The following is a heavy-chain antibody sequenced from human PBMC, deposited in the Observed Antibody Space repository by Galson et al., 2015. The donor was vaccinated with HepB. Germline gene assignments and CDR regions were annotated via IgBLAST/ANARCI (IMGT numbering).Heavy chain of an antibody. CDR1: SISNDY. D-gene: IGHD5-12*01. J-gene: IGHJ4*02. CDR3: ARHWLRGTYLLNY. CDR2: IYISGTT. V-gene: IGHV4-4*07. Sequence: SISNDYCIWIRPPAGKGLEWIGRIYISGTTRYNPSLKSRVTMSVDTSKNQFSLKLSSVTAADTAVYYCARHWLRGTYLLNYWGRGIRVTVSS.